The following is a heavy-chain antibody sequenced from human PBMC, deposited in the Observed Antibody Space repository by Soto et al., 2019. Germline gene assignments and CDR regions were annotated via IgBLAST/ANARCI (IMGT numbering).Heavy chain of an antibody. CDR2: ISGYNDDT. CDR1: GYTFTRYG. Sequence: GASVKVSCKASGYTFTRYGISWVRQAPGQGLEWMGWISGYNDDTNYARELQGRVSMTIDTSTTTAYMELRSLTSDDTAVYYCAKNGQPPYYYYGLDVWG. V-gene: IGHV1-18*01. D-gene: IGHD2-8*01. CDR3: AKNGQPPYYYYGLDV. J-gene: IGHJ6*02.